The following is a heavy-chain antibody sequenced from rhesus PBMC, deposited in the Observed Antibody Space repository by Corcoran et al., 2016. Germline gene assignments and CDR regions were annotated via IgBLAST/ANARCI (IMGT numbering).Heavy chain of an antibody. V-gene: IGHV3S42*01. J-gene: IGHJ4*01. Sequence: EVQLVESGGGLAKPGGSLRLSCAASGFTFSSHWMNWVRQTPGKGLEWISDINSGGGSTYYADSVKGRFTISRDNSKTTLSLQMNSLRAADTAVYYCAKDRGIAAGRFDYWGQGVLVTVSS. CDR1: GFTFSSHW. CDR2: INSGGGST. CDR3: AKDRGIAAGRFDY. D-gene: IGHD6-13*01.